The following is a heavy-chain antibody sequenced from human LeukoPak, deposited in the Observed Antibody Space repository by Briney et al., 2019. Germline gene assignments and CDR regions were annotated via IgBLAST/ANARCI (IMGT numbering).Heavy chain of an antibody. D-gene: IGHD3-22*01. Sequence: ASVKVSCKASGYTFTSYGISWVRQAPGQGLEWMGWISTYNDDTKYAQKLQVRVTMTTDTSTTTAFMELRSLRSDDTAVYYCARVTFPRYHSSGYHIGAFDNWGQGTMLTVSS. CDR3: ARVTFPRYHSSGYHIGAFDN. V-gene: IGHV1-18*01. CDR1: GYTFTSYG. CDR2: ISTYNDDT. J-gene: IGHJ3*02.